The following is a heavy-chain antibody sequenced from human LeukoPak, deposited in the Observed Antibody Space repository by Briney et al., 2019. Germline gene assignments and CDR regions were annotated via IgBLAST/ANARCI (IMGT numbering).Heavy chain of an antibody. D-gene: IGHD3-22*01. CDR2: TRNKANSYTT. J-gene: IGHJ6*02. CDR3: ARDMDSSGYEEPGRYYGMDV. V-gene: IGHV3-72*01. CDR1: GFTFSDHY. Sequence: PGGSLRLSCAASGFTFSDHYMDWVRQAPGKGLEWVGRTRNKANSYTTEYAASVKGRFTISRDDSKNSLYLQMNSLKTEDTAVYYCARDMDSSGYEEPGRYYGMDVWGQGTTVTVSS.